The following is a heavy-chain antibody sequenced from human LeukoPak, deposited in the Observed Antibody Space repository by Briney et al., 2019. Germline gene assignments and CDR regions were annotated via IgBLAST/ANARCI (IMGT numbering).Heavy chain of an antibody. CDR3: ARDPRGADCGDDCYSLGWFDP. J-gene: IGHJ5*02. CDR2: IIPILGIA. CDR1: GGTFSSYA. D-gene: IGHD2-21*02. V-gene: IGHV1-69*04. Sequence: SVKVSCKASGGTFSSYAISWVRQAPGQGLEWMGRIIPILGIANYAQKFQGRVTITADKSTSTAYMELSSLRSEDTAVYYCARDPRGADCGDDCYSLGWFDPWGQGTLVTVSS.